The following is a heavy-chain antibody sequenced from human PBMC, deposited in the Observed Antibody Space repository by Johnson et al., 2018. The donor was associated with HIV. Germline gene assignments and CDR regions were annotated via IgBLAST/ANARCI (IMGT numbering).Heavy chain of an antibody. CDR1: GFTFSSYA. CDR2: IRSNGGRT. J-gene: IGHJ3*02. D-gene: IGHD1-26*01. V-gene: IGHV3-64*01. Sequence: VQLVESGGGLVQPGGSLRLSCAASGFTFSSYAMHWVRQAPGKGLEYVSAIRSNGGRTYYANSVKGRFTISRDISKNTLYLQMGSLRAEDMAVYYCAKERRAPRAFDIWGQGTMLTVSS. CDR3: AKERRAPRAFDI.